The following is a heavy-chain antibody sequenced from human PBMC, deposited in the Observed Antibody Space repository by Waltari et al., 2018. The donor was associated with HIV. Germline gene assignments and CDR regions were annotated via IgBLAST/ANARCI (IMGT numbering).Heavy chain of an antibody. V-gene: IGHV6-1*01. CDR1: GVRASRTSAA. J-gene: IGHJ3*02. CDR2: TYYRSKWYN. Sequence: QVQLQPSGPGLVKPSQTLSLTCAISGVRASRTSAAWTWTRQSPSRGLEWLGRTYYRSKWYNDYAVSVKSRITINPDTSKNQFSLQLNSVTPEDTAVYYCTGGDQWGAFDIWGQGTMVTVSS. D-gene: IGHD2-21*01. CDR3: TGGDQWGAFDI.